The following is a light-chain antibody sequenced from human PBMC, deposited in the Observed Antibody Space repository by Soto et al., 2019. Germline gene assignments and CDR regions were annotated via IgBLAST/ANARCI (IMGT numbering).Light chain of an antibody. Sequence: QPVLTQPPSASASLGASVTLTCTLSSGYSNYKVDWYQQRPGKGPRFVMRVGTGGSVGSKGDGIPDRFSVLGSGLNRYLTVKNIQEEDESDYYCGADHGGGSNLVVVFGGGTKLTVL. CDR3: GADHGGGSNLVVV. J-gene: IGLJ2*01. CDR2: VGTGGSVG. V-gene: IGLV9-49*01. CDR1: SGYSNYK.